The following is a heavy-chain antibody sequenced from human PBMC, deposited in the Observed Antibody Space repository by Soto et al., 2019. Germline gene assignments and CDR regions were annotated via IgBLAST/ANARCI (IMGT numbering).Heavy chain of an antibody. V-gene: IGHV1-24*01. CDR3: ATDRPGSYDYDSSGYWDAFDI. D-gene: IGHD3-22*01. Sequence: ASVKVSCKVSGYTLTELSMHWVRQAPGKGLEWMGGFDPEDGETIYAQKFQGRVTMTEDTSTDTAYMELSSLRSEDTAVYYCATDRPGSYDYDSSGYWDAFDIWGQGTMVTVAS. J-gene: IGHJ3*02. CDR1: GYTLTELS. CDR2: FDPEDGET.